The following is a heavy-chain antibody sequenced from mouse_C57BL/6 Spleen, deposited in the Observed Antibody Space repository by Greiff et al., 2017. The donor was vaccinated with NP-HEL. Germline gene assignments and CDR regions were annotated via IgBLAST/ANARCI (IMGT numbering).Heavy chain of an antibody. J-gene: IGHJ3*01. CDR2: ISYSGST. CDR3: ARYGSSWGFAY. V-gene: IGHV3-1*01. CDR1: GYSITSGYD. Sequence: EVQLQQSGPGMVKPSQSLSLTCTVTGYSITSGYDWHWIRHFPGNKLEWMGYISYSGSTNYNPSLKSRISITHDTSKNHFFLKLNSVTTEDTATYYCARYGSSWGFAYWGQGTLVTVSA. D-gene: IGHD1-1*01.